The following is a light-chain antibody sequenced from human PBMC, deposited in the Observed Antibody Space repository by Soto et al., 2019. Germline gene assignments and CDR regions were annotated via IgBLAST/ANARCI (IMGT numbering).Light chain of an antibody. CDR2: AAS. CDR1: QCISNW. V-gene: IGKV1-12*01. CDR3: QQANTFPLT. J-gene: IGKJ4*01. Sequence: DIQMTQSPSSVSASVGDRVTITCRARQCISNWLVWYQQKPGKAPKPLIYAASSLQSGVPSRFGCSGFDTAFTLTISSLQPEDFATYYCQQANTFPLTFGGGTKVEIK.